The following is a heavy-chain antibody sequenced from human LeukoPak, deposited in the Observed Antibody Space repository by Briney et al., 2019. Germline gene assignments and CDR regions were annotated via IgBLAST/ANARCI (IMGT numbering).Heavy chain of an antibody. CDR3: ARVARYYDSSGYYNY. CDR1: GFTFSSYS. J-gene: IGHJ4*02. Sequence: PGGSLRLSCAASGFTFSSYSMNWVRQAPGKGLEWVSSISSSSSYIYYADSVKGRFTISRDNAKNSLYLQMNSLRAEDTAVYYCARVARYYDSSGYYNYWGQGTLVTVSS. V-gene: IGHV3-21*01. CDR2: ISSSSSYI. D-gene: IGHD3-22*01.